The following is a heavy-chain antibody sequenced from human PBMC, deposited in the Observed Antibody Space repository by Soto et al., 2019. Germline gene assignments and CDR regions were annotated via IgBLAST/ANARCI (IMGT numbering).Heavy chain of an antibody. CDR2: ISSGSSNI. V-gene: IGHV3-21*01. Sequence: PGGSVTLSCAASGFAFRSYNMNWVRQAPGKGLEWVASISSGSSNIYYADSVKGRFTISRDNAKNSLFLQMDSLRAEDSAVYYCASATVVAATFDFWGQGTLVTVSS. J-gene: IGHJ4*02. CDR3: ASATVVAATFDF. D-gene: IGHD2-15*01. CDR1: GFAFRSYN.